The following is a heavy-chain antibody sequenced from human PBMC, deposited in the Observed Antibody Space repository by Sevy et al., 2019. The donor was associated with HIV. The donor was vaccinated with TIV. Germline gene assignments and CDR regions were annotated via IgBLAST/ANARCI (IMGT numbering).Heavy chain of an antibody. CDR3: ARDGGGGTTNSGMDV. CDR2: VYPNSGGT. V-gene: IGHV1-2*06. Sequence: ASVKVSCKASGYTFTGDYLHWVRQAPGQGLAWMGRVYPNSGGTNYARKVQGRVTMTRDTSISTAYMELSRLRFDDTAVYYCARDGGGGTTNSGMDVWGQGTTVTVSS. J-gene: IGHJ6*02. D-gene: IGHD2-15*01. CDR1: GYTFTGDY.